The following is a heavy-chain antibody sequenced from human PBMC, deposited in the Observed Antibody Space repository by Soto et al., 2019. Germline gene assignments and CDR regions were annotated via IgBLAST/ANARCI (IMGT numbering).Heavy chain of an antibody. CDR3: ARDPDGSGPKF. CDR1: GFTVSSNF. CDR2: LYTGGST. V-gene: IGHV3-53*01. J-gene: IGHJ3*01. D-gene: IGHD3-10*01. Sequence: EVQLVESGGGLIQPGGSVRLSCAASGFTVSSNFMSWVRQAPGKGLEWVSLLYTGGSTDYIASVKGRFTISRDNSKNMLYLQVNSLRAEDTAVYRCARDPDGSGPKFWGQGTMVIVSS.